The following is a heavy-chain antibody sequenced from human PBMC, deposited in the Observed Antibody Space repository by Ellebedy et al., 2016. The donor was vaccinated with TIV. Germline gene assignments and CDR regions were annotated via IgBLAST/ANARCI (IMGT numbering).Heavy chain of an antibody. CDR1: GFSFTDYS. V-gene: IGHV3-21*01. Sequence: GESLKISCAASGFSFTDYSMNWVRQAPGKGLEWVSSIDPTSNYIYYADSVRGRFTLSRDNTKNSLYLQMNSLRVEDTALYHCARSRYPGARSSFDSWGQGTLVTVSS. D-gene: IGHD6-6*01. J-gene: IGHJ4*02. CDR3: ARSRYPGARSSFDS. CDR2: IDPTSNYI.